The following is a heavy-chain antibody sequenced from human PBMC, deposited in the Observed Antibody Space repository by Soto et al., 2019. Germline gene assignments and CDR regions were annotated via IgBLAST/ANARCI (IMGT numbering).Heavy chain of an antibody. Sequence: PSETLSLTCTVSGGSISSGSYYWCWIRQPPGKGLEWIGYIYYSGSTNYNPSLKSRVTISVDTSKNQFSLKLSSVTAADTAVYYCARDFGGYSGYDEDWFDPWGQGTLVSVSS. V-gene: IGHV4-61*01. CDR3: ARDFGGYSGYDEDWFDP. CDR2: IYYSGST. D-gene: IGHD5-12*01. J-gene: IGHJ5*02. CDR1: GGSISSGSYY.